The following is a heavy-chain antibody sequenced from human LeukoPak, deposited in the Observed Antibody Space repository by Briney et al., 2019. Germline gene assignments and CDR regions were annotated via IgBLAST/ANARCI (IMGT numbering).Heavy chain of an antibody. CDR3: ATRRGHGGVDY. D-gene: IGHD3-16*01. V-gene: IGHV1-69*13. J-gene: IGHJ4*02. CDR1: GYTFTSYY. CDR2: IIPIFGTA. Sequence: ASVKVSCKASGYTFTSYYMHWVRQAPGQGLEWMGGIIPIFGTANYAQKFQGRVTITADESTSTAYMELSSLRSEDTAVYYCATRRGHGGVDYWGQGTLVTVSS.